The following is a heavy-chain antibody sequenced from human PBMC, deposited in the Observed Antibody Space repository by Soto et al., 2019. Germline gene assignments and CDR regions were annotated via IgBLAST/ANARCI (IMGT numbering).Heavy chain of an antibody. CDR3: ARASITMTWTHDAFDI. D-gene: IGHD3-22*01. Sequence: QVQLVQSGAEVKKPGASVKVSCKASGYTFTSYGISWVRQAPGQGLEWMGWISAYNGNTNYAQKLQGRVTMTTDTSTSTAYMELGSLRSDDTAVYYCARASITMTWTHDAFDIWGQGTMVTVSS. V-gene: IGHV1-18*04. CDR2: ISAYNGNT. J-gene: IGHJ3*02. CDR1: GYTFTSYG.